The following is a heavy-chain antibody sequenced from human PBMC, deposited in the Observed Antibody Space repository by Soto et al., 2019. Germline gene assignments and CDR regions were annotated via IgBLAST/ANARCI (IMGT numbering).Heavy chain of an antibody. CDR1: RGSISGYY. CDR3: ATSYCSDSSCYSGAFDI. Sequence: SQTLPLPCTVSRGSISGYYCRWIRQPPRKGLEWIGYIYYSGSTNYNPSLKSRVTISVDTSMSQFSLKLSSVTAADTAVYYCATSYCSDSSCYSGAFDIWGQGTMVTVSS. J-gene: IGHJ3*02. V-gene: IGHV4-59*01. CDR2: IYYSGST. D-gene: IGHD2-15*01.